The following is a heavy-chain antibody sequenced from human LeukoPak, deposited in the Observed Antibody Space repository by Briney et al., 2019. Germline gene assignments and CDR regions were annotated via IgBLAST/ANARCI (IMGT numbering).Heavy chain of an antibody. CDR1: GGSISSHY. Sequence: PSETLSLTCTVSGGSISSHYWSWIRQPPGKGLEWIGCIYYSGSTNYNPSLKSRVTISVDTSKNQFSLKLSSVTAADTAVYYCAREYSYGSNWFDPWGQGTLVTVSS. CDR3: AREYSYGSNWFDP. CDR2: IYYSGST. V-gene: IGHV4-59*11. J-gene: IGHJ5*02. D-gene: IGHD5-18*01.